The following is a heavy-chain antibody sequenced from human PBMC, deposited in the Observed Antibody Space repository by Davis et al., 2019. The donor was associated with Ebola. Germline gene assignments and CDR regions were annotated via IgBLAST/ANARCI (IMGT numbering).Heavy chain of an antibody. CDR3: ARDRGSSGYYS. J-gene: IGHJ4*02. D-gene: IGHD3-22*01. V-gene: IGHV4-59*01. CDR2: IYYSGST. CDR1: GGSISSYY. Sequence: MPGGSLRLSCTVSGGSISSYYWSWIRQPPGKGLEWIGYIYYSGSTNYNPSFKSRVTISVDTSKNQFSLKLSSVTAADTAVYYCARDRGSSGYYSWGQGTLVTVSS.